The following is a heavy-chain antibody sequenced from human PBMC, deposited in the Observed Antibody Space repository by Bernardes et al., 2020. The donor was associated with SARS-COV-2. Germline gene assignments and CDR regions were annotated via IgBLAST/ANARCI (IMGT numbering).Heavy chain of an antibody. V-gene: IGHV3-23*01. J-gene: IGHJ4*02. CDR1: GFTFSNYA. D-gene: IGHD6-19*01. CDR3: AKEGQYSNGWSRADY. CDR2: ISGSGTTS. Sequence: GRSLRVSCAASGFTFSNYAMIWVRQAPGKGLEWVSAISGSGTTSFSADSVKGRFTISRDNSKNTLYLQMNSLRDEDMAVYYCAKEGQYSNGWSRADYWGQGTLVTV.